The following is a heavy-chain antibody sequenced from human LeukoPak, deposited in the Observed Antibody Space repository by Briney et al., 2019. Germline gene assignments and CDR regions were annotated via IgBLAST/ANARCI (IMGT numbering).Heavy chain of an antibody. V-gene: IGHV4-59*08. Sequence: PSETLSLTCNVSGGSISSYYWSWIRQPPGKGLEWIGYIYYSGSTNYNPSLKSRVTISVDTSKDQVSLKLSSVTAAHTAVYYCARKGPQWYFDLWAVAPWSLSPQ. J-gene: IGHJ2*01. CDR2: IYYSGST. D-gene: IGHD1-14*01. CDR3: ARKGPQWYFDL. CDR1: GGSISSYY.